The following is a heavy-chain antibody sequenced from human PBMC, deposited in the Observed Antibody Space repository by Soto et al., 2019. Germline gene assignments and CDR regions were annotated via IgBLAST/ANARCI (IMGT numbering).Heavy chain of an antibody. Sequence: QVQLVQSGAEVKKPGSSVKVSCKASGGTFSSYAISWVRQAPGQGLEWMGGIIPIFGTANYAQKSQGRVTITSDGATSTADMELSSLRSEDTAVYYCARVHRVNGMDAWGRGPTVTVSS. CDR2: IIPIFGTA. J-gene: IGHJ6*02. CDR1: GGTFSSYA. D-gene: IGHD3-22*01. CDR3: ARVHRVNGMDA. V-gene: IGHV1-69*01.